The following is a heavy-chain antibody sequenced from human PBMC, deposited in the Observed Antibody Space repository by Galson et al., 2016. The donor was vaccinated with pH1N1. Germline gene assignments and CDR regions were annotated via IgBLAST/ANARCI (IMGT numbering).Heavy chain of an antibody. D-gene: IGHD3-16*01. CDR1: GYTFTTYL. J-gene: IGHJ4*02. V-gene: IGHV1-3*01. CDR2: FNPDNGNT. Sequence: SVKVSCKASGYTFTTYLIHWVRQAPGETLEWMGWFNPDNGNTKYSQRFQGRVTFTRDTSATTAYMEMSSLRSEDTADYYCARDDYGRYFDYWGQGTLVTVSS. CDR3: ARDDYGRYFDY.